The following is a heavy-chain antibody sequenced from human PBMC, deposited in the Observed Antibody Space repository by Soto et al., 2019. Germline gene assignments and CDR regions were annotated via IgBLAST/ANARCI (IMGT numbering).Heavy chain of an antibody. J-gene: IGHJ4*02. Sequence: QVQLVESGGGVVQPGRSLKLSCVASGFTFSSYGMHWVRQAPGKGLEWVAIIWHDGSDKYYGDSVKGRFTISRDNSKNTLYLQMNTLRAEDTAVYYCAYGNLPSYFDYWGQGTLVTVSS. CDR1: GFTFSSYG. CDR2: IWHDGSDK. D-gene: IGHD3-10*01. CDR3: AYGNLPSYFDY. V-gene: IGHV3-33*01.